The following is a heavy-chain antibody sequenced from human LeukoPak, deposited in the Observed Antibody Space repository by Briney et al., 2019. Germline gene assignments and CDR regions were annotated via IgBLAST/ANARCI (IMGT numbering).Heavy chain of an antibody. CDR2: SNHSGST. J-gene: IGHJ4*02. CDR3: ARRFTSYYDSSGYYSFGLAGFDY. CDR1: GGSFSGYY. D-gene: IGHD3-22*01. V-gene: IGHV4-34*01. Sequence: SETLSLTCAVYGGSFSGYYWSWIRQPPGKGLEWIGESNHSGSTNYNPSLKSRVTISVDTSKNQFSLKLSSVTAADTAVYYCARRFTSYYDSSGYYSFGLAGFDYWGQGTLVTVSS.